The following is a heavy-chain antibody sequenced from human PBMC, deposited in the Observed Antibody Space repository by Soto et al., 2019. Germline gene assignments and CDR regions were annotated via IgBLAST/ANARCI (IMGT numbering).Heavy chain of an antibody. CDR2: INHSGST. CDR3: ARGGDYIWGSYRPPHRRVFDY. D-gene: IGHD3-16*02. CDR1: GGSFSGYY. Sequence: SETLSLTCAVYGGSFSGYYWSWIRQPPGKGLEWIGEINHSGSTNYNPSLKSRVTISVDTSKNQFSLKLSSVTAADTAVYYCARGGDYIWGSYRPPHRRVFDYWGQGTLVTVSS. J-gene: IGHJ4*02. V-gene: IGHV4-34*01.